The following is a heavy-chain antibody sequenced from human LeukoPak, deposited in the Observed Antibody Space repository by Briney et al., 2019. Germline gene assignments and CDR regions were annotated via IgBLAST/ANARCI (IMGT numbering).Heavy chain of an antibody. V-gene: IGHV3-11*05. D-gene: IGHD6-19*01. Sequence: PGGSLRLSCAASGFIFSDYYMSWIRQAPGKGLEWVSYISSSGSHTNCADSVKGRFTISRDNAKNSLYLQMNSLSAEDTAVYYCARDMRSGWYAADYWGQGTLVTVSS. CDR2: ISSSGSHT. J-gene: IGHJ4*02. CDR1: GFIFSDYY. CDR3: ARDMRSGWYAADY.